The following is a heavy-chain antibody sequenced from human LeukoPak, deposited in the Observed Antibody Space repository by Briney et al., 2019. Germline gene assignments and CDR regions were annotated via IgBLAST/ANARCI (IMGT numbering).Heavy chain of an antibody. CDR3: ARAGDSSGYYRTDFSFDY. J-gene: IGHJ4*02. Sequence: ASVKVSCKASGYTFTSYDINWVRQATGQGLEWMGWMNPNSGNTGYAQKFQGRVTMTRNTSISTAYMELSSLRSEDTAVYYCARAGDSSGYYRTDFSFDYWGQGTLVTVSS. CDR2: MNPNSGNT. V-gene: IGHV1-8*01. CDR1: GYTFTSYD. D-gene: IGHD3-22*01.